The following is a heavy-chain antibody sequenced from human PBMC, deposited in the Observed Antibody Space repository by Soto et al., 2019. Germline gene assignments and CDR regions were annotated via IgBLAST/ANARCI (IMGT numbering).Heavy chain of an antibody. CDR1: GFSLSTSGVG. D-gene: IGHD3-9*01. J-gene: IGHJ3*02. Sequence: SGPTLVKPTQTLTLTCTFSGFSLSTSGVGVGWIRQPPGKALEWLALIYWDDDKRYSPSLKSRLTITKDTSKNQVVLTMTNMDPVDTATYYCAHKIKADILTGPTQDDAFDIWGQGTMVTVSS. CDR2: IYWDDDK. CDR3: AHKIKADILTGPTQDDAFDI. V-gene: IGHV2-5*02.